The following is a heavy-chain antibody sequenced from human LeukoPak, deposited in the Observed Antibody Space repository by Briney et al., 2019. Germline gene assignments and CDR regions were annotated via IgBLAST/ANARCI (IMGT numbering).Heavy chain of an antibody. CDR1: GGSISSYY. Sequence: SETLSLTCTVSGGSISSYYWSWIRQPPGKGLEWIGYIYYSGSTNYNPSLKSRVTISVDTSKNQFSLKLSSVTAADTAVYYCAREGGLELPEKGYFYYYYMDVWGKGTTVTVSS. D-gene: IGHD1-7*01. J-gene: IGHJ6*03. V-gene: IGHV4-59*13. CDR2: IYYSGST. CDR3: AREGGLELPEKGYFYYYYMDV.